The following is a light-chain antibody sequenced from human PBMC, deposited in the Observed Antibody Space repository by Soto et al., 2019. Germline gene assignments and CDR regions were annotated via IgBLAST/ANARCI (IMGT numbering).Light chain of an antibody. CDR3: SSYTSSNTFV. CDR1: SSDVGRYNY. Sequence: VLAQPASVSGSPGQSITISCTGTSSDVGRYNYVSWFQQHPGKAPKLMIYDVSNRPSGVSDRFSGSKSGNTASLTISGLQAEDEADYYCSSYTSSNTFVFGTGTKVTVL. CDR2: DVS. J-gene: IGLJ1*01. V-gene: IGLV2-14*01.